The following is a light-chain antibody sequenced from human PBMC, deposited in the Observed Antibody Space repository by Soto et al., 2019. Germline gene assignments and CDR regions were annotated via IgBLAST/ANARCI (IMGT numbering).Light chain of an antibody. CDR1: QFISTY. V-gene: IGKV1-39*01. CDR3: QQNYNKAYT. CDR2: AAS. J-gene: IGKJ2*01. Sequence: DIQMTQSPSSLSASVGDRVTISCRASQFISTYLNWYQQKPGKAPKFLIYAASNLQSGVSTRFSGSGSGTDFALTISSLQPEDFATYYCQQNYNKAYTFGQGTRLEIK.